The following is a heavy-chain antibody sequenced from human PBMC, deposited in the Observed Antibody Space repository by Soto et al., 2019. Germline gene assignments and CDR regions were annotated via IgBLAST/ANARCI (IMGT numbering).Heavy chain of an antibody. CDR3: AKRYSGYDDAFDI. Sequence: SETLSLTCTVSGGSISSYYWSWIRQPPGKGLEWIGYIYYSGSTIYNPSLKSRVTISVDTSKNQFSLKLSSVTAADTAVYYCAKRYSGYDDAFDIWGQGTMVTVSS. CDR2: IYYSGST. D-gene: IGHD5-12*01. J-gene: IGHJ3*02. CDR1: GGSISSYY. V-gene: IGHV4-59*08.